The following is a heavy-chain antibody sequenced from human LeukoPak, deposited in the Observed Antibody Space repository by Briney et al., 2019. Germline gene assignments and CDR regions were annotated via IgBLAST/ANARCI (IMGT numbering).Heavy chain of an antibody. CDR1: GFTFSTYT. V-gene: IGHV3-30*18. CDR3: AKISSGWYGPLDY. Sequence: TGGSLRLSCAASGFTFSTYTMYWVRQAPGKGLEWVAVISFDGSHKYYADSVKGRFTISRDKSKNTLYLQVNSLRAEDTAVYYCAKISSGWYGPLDYWGQGTLVTVSS. J-gene: IGHJ4*02. D-gene: IGHD6-19*01. CDR2: ISFDGSHK.